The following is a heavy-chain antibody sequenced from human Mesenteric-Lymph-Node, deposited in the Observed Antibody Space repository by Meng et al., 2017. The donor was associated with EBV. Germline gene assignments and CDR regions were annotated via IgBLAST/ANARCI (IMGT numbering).Heavy chain of an antibody. CDR1: GGSFSDDY. V-gene: IGHV4-34*01. J-gene: IGHJ4*02. D-gene: IGHD3-10*01. Sequence: QVQLPQWRGGLLKPSGTLSLTCDVSGGSFSDDYWSWIRQPPGRGMEWIGEITHSGSTNYNPFLKSRVTISVDTSKNQFSLKLKSVTATDTAVYYCARGADRGANLGYWGQGTLVTVSS. CDR3: ARGADRGANLGY. CDR2: ITHSGST.